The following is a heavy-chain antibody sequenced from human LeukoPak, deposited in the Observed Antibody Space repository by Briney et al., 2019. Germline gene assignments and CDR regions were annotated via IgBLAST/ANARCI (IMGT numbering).Heavy chain of an antibody. V-gene: IGHV3-11*01. CDR3: ARGIDYYDSSMYYRNGLGIDY. CDR2: ISSSGSTI. D-gene: IGHD3-22*01. Sequence: GGSLRLSCAASGFTFSDYYMGWIRQAPGKGLEWVSYISSSGSTIYYADSVKGRFTISRDNAKNSQYLQMNSLRAEDTAVYYCARGIDYYDSSMYYRNGLGIDYWGQGTLVTVSS. CDR1: GFTFSDYY. J-gene: IGHJ4*02.